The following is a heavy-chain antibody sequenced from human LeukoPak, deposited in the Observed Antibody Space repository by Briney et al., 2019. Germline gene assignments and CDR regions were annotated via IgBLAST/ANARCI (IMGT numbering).Heavy chain of an antibody. V-gene: IGHV4-4*07. D-gene: IGHD2-15*01. J-gene: IGHJ6*03. CDR1: GGSISSYY. Sequence: SETLSLTCTVSGGSISSYYWSWIRQPAGKGLEWIGRIYTSGSTNYNPSLMSRVTMSVDTSKNQFSLKLSSVTAADTAVYYCARCHCSGGSCYREGRFRDYYYMDVWGKGTTVTVSS. CDR3: ARCHCSGGSCYREGRFRDYYYMDV. CDR2: IYTSGST.